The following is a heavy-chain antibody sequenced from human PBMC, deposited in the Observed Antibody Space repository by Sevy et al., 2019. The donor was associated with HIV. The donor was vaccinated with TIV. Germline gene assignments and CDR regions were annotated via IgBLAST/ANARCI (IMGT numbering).Heavy chain of an antibody. CDR1: GFIFNSYA. V-gene: IGHV3-23*01. J-gene: IGHJ4*02. CDR3: AGGFWGGFDY. Sequence: GGSLRLSCAASGFIFNSYAMSWVRLAPGKGLEWVSTISGHGGSTYYADSVKGRFTISRDNSKNTLDLQMNSLRAEDTAVYYCAGGFWGGFDYWGQGSLVTVSS. CDR2: ISGHGGST. D-gene: IGHD3-3*01.